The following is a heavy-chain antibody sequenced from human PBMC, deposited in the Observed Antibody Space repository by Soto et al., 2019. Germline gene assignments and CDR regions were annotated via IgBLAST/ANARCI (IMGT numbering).Heavy chain of an antibody. D-gene: IGHD6-19*01. V-gene: IGHV4-59*01. CDR1: GGSISSYY. CDR3: GRRYNSGFDY. J-gene: IGHJ4*01. Sequence: SETLSLTCTVSGGSISSYYWSWIRQPPGKGLEWIGYIYYSGSTNYNPSLKSRVTISVDTSKNQFSLKLSSVTAADTAVYYCGRRYNSGFDYWGHGTLVTVSS. CDR2: IYYSGST.